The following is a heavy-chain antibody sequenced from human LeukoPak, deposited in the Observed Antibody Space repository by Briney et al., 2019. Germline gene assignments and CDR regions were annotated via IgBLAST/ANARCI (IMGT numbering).Heavy chain of an antibody. D-gene: IGHD6-13*01. CDR1: GFTFSSYA. CDR2: ISGSGGST. Sequence: GGSLRLSCAASGFTFSSYAMSWVRQAPGKGLEWVSAISGSGGSTYYADSVKGRFTISRDNSRNTLYLQMNSLRAEDTAVYYCANSAGIAAAGYYFDYWGQGTLVTVSS. V-gene: IGHV3-23*01. J-gene: IGHJ4*02. CDR3: ANSAGIAAAGYYFDY.